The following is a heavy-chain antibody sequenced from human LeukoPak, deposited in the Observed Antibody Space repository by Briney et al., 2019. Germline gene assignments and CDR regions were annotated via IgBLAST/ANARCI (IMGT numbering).Heavy chain of an antibody. CDR2: MNPNSGNT. J-gene: IGHJ5*02. CDR1: VYTFTDYD. CDR3: TRGMIRGVQGP. V-gene: IGHV1-8*01. Sequence: ASVTVSFKTSVYTFTDYDINWVRQATGQGLEWMGWMNPNSGNTGYAQKFQGRVTMTRDTSMRTAYMELSSLRSEDTAVYYCTRGMIRGVQGPWGQGTLVTVSS. D-gene: IGHD3-10*01.